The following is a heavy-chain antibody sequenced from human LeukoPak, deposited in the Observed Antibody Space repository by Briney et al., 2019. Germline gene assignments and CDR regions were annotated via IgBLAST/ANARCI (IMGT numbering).Heavy chain of an antibody. V-gene: IGHV4-59*01. CDR1: GGSISSNY. D-gene: IGHD6-19*01. CDR3: ARVKRVAVAEYYYYYGMDV. Sequence: SETLSLTCSVSGGSISSNYWSWIRQPPGKGLEWIGYISNSGRPNYNPSLESRVTISVDTSKNQFSLKLSSVTAADTAVYYCARVKRVAVAEYYYYYGMDVWGQGTTVTVSS. CDR2: ISNSGRP. J-gene: IGHJ6*02.